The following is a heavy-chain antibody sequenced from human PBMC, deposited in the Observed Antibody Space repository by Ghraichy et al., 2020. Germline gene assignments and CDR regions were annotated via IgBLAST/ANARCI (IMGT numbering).Heavy chain of an antibody. CDR3: ARVGYGLGSYYDNWFDP. CDR1: GGSISSGGYY. D-gene: IGHD3-10*01. V-gene: IGHV4-31*03. CDR2: IYYSGST. Sequence: LRLSCTVSGGSISSGGYYWSWIRQHPGKGLEWIGYIYYSGSTYYNPSLKSRVTISVDTSKNQFSLKLSSVTAADMAVYYCARVGYGLGSYYDNWFDPWGQGTLVTVSS. J-gene: IGHJ5*02.